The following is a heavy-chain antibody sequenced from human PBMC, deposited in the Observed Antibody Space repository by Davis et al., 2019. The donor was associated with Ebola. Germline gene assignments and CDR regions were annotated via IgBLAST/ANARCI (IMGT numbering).Heavy chain of an antibody. CDR2: ISSSGSTI. CDR3: ARYGYSYGYGY. D-gene: IGHD5-18*01. CDR1: GFTFSYYY. J-gene: IGHJ4*02. V-gene: IGHV3-11*01. Sequence: GESLKISCAASGFTFSYYYMSWIRQAPGKGLEWVSYISSSGSTIYYADSVKGRFTIPRHNSKNTLYLQMNSLRAEDTAVYYCARYGYSYGYGYWGQGTLVTVSS.